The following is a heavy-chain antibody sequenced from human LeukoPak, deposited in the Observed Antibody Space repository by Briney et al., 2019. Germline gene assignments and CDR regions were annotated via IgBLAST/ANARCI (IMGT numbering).Heavy chain of an antibody. V-gene: IGHV1-69*13. J-gene: IGHJ4*02. Sequence: GASVKVSCKASGGTFSSYAISWVRQAPGQGLEWMGGIIPIFGTANYAQKFQGRVTITADESTSTAYMELSSLRSGDTAVYYCARGYSYGSAPIDYWGQGTLVTVSS. CDR1: GGTFSSYA. D-gene: IGHD5-18*01. CDR2: IIPIFGTA. CDR3: ARGYSYGSAPIDY.